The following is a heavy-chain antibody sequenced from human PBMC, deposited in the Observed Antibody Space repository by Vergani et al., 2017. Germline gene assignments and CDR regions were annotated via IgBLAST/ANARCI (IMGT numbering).Heavy chain of an antibody. J-gene: IGHJ5*02. CDR1: GASIRSSNYY. Sequence: QLQLQESGPGLVKPSATLSLTCSVSGASIRSSNYYWGWIRQPPGKGLEWIASIYYSGSTYYNPSLKSRVTISVDTSKNQFSLKLSSVTAADTAVYFCARRSXVEWLVKLGWIDPWGQGILVTVSS. CDR3: ARRSXVEWLVKLGWIDP. D-gene: IGHD6-19*01. V-gene: IGHV4-39*01. CDR2: IYYSGST.